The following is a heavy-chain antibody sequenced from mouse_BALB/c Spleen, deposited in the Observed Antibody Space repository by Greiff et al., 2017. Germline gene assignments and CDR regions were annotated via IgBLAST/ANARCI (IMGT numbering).Heavy chain of an antibody. D-gene: IGHD2-12*01. CDR2: IDPANGNT. CDR3: ASFSYYSYAMDY. V-gene: IGHV14-3*02. CDR1: GFNIKDTY. Sequence: VQLQQSGAELVKPGASVKLSCTASGFNIKDTYMHWVKQRPEQGLEWIGRIDPANGNTKYDPKFQGKATITADTSSNTAYLQLSSLTSEDTAVYYCASFSYYSYAMDYWGQGTSVTVS. J-gene: IGHJ4*01.